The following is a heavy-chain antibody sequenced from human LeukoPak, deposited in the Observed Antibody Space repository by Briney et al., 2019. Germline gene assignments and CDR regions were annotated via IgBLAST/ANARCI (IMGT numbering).Heavy chain of an antibody. Sequence: GGSLRLSCAASGFNLTDYWMSWVRQAPGKGLEWVANVKQDGSGEYYVDSVKGRFTISRDNAKNSLYLQMNSLRAEDTAVYYCARVVSWFGDFGMDVWGQGTTVTVSS. CDR3: ARVVSWFGDFGMDV. D-gene: IGHD3-10*01. J-gene: IGHJ6*02. CDR1: GFNLTDYW. V-gene: IGHV3-7*01. CDR2: VKQDGSGE.